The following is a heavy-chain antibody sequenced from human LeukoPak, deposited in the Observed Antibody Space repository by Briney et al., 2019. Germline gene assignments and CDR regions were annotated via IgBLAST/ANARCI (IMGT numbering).Heavy chain of an antibody. J-gene: IGHJ4*02. CDR1: GFTFSSYG. D-gene: IGHD2-15*01. V-gene: IGHV3-30*03. CDR2: ISYDGSNK. CDR3: ARTCSGGSCYSDY. Sequence: PGGSLRLSCAASGFTFSSYGMHWVRQAPGKGLEWVAVISYDGSNKYYADSVKGRFTISRDNSKNTLYLQMNSLRAEDTAVYYCARTCSGGSCYSDYWGQGTLVTVSS.